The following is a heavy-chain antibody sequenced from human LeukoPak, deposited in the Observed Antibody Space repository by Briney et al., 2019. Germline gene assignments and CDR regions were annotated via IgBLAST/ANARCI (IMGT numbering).Heavy chain of an antibody. CDR2: ISPSGGST. V-gene: IGHV1-46*01. CDR1: GYTFTSYD. CDR3: ARGGPRIAAASQEPFDY. J-gene: IGHJ4*02. D-gene: IGHD6-13*01. Sequence: ASVKVSCKASGYTFTSYDINWVRQAPGQGPEWMGVISPSGGSTTYAQKFQGRVTMTRDMSTSTVYMELSSLRSEDTAVYYCARGGPRIAAASQEPFDYWGQGTLVTVSS.